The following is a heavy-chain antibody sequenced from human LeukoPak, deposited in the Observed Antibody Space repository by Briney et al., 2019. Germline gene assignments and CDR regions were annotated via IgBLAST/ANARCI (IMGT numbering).Heavy chain of an antibody. CDR3: VKDTRDTRDDY. J-gene: IGHJ4*02. CDR1: GFIFTDYT. Sequence: GGSLRLSSSASGFIFTDYTIHWVRQPPGKGLEYVSAITNYGDGTYYADSVKGRFTISRDNSKNTVWLQMSSLRPEDTAVYYCVKDTRDTRDDYWGQGTLVTVSS. CDR2: ITNYGDGT. D-gene: IGHD5-24*01. V-gene: IGHV3-64D*06.